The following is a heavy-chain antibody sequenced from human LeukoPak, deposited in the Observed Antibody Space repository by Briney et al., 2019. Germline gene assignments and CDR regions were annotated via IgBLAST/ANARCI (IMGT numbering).Heavy chain of an antibody. V-gene: IGHV4-59*01. CDR3: ARARDAYNVIDY. CDR1: GGSISNYY. CDR2: IFYSGNT. Sequence: SETLSLTCTVSGGSISNYYWSWIRQPPGKGLEWIGYIFYSGNTNYNPSLKSRVTVSADTSKNQFSLNLNSVTAADTAVYFCARARDAYNVIDYWGQGTLVTVSS. J-gene: IGHJ4*02. D-gene: IGHD5-24*01.